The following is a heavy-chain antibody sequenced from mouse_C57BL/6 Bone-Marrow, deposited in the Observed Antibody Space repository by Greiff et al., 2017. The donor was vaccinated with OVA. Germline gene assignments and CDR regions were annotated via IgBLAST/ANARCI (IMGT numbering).Heavy chain of an antibody. V-gene: IGHV14-4*01. J-gene: IGHJ3*01. CDR3: TTENPRAY. Sequence: VHVKQSGAELVRPGASVKLSCTASGFNIKDDYMHWVKQRPEQGLEWIGWIDPENGDTEYASKFQGKATITADTSSNTAYLQLSSLTSEDTAVYYCTTENPRAYWGQGTLVTVSA. CDR1: GFNIKDDY. CDR2: IDPENGDT.